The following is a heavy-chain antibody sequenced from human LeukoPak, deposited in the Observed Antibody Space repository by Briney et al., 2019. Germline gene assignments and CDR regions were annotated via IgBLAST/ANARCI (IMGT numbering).Heavy chain of an antibody. CDR3: ARGPPPDFDY. CDR2: IYYSGST. J-gene: IGHJ4*02. V-gene: IGHV4-59*12. Sequence: PSETLSLTCTVSGGSISSNYWSWIRQPPGKGLEWIGYIYYSGSTNYNPSLKSRVTLSVDTSKNQFSLKLSSVTAADTAVYYCARGPPPDFDYWGRGTLVTVSS. CDR1: GGSISSNY.